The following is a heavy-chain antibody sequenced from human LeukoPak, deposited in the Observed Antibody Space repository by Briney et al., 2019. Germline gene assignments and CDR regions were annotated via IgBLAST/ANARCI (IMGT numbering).Heavy chain of an antibody. CDR3: AREWYGGNFHAFDI. V-gene: IGHV3-7*01. D-gene: IGHD4-23*01. Sequence: GGSLRLSCAASGFTFSSYWMSWVRQAPGKGLEWVANIKQDGSEKYYVDSVKGRFTISRDNAKNSLYLQMNSLRAEDTAVYYCAREWYGGNFHAFDIWGQGTMVTVSS. J-gene: IGHJ3*02. CDR2: IKQDGSEK. CDR1: GFTFSSYW.